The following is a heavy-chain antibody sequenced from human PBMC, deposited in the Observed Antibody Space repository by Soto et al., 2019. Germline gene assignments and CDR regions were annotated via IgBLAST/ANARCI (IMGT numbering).Heavy chain of an antibody. J-gene: IGHJ6*02. CDR1: GFTFSSYA. Sequence: QVQLVESGGGVVQPGRSLRLSCAASGFTFSSYAMHWVRQAPGKGLEWVAVISYDGSNKYYADSVKGRFTISRDNSKNTLYLQMNSLRAEDTAVYYCARERYSGGYYYYYGMDVWGQGTTVTVSS. D-gene: IGHD1-26*01. V-gene: IGHV3-30-3*01. CDR3: ARERYSGGYYYYYGMDV. CDR2: ISYDGSNK.